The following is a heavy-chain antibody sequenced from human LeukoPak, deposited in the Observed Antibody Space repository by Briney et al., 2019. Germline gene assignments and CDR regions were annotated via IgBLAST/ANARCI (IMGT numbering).Heavy chain of an antibody. CDR3: AKEGGAITDYYYYAMDV. D-gene: IGHD2-21*01. CDR2: LNPNSGGT. J-gene: IGHJ6*02. Sequence: ASVKVSCTASGYTFTSYYMHWVRQAPGQGLEWMGILNPNSGGTSYAQKFQGRVTMTRDTSISTAYMEVSRVRSDDTAVYYCAKEGGAITDYYYYAMDVWGQGTTVTVSS. CDR1: GYTFTSYY. V-gene: IGHV1-2*02.